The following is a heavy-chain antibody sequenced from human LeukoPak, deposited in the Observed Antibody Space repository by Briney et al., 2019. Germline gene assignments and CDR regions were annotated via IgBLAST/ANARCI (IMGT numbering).Heavy chain of an antibody. CDR2: INHSGST. V-gene: IGHV4-34*01. Sequence: SETLSLTCAVYGGSFSGYYWSWIRQPPGKGLEWIGEINHSGSTNYNPSLKSRVTISVDTSKNQFSLKLSSATAADTAVYYCARGGLTIFGVVTLFDYWGQGTLVTVSS. CDR1: GGSFSGYY. D-gene: IGHD3-3*01. J-gene: IGHJ4*02. CDR3: ARGGLTIFGVVTLFDY.